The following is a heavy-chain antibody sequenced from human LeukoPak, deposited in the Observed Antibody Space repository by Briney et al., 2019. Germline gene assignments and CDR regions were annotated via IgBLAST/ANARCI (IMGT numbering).Heavy chain of an antibody. J-gene: IGHJ4*02. D-gene: IGHD2-2*01. CDR3: ARGYCSSTSCYNLLTKQPFDY. Sequence: GGSLRVSCAASGFSFSSYEMNWVRQAPGKGLEWMSYISSSGGTIYYADSVKGRFTISRDNAKNSLYLQMNSLSAEDTAVYYCARGYCSSTSCYNLLTKQPFDYWGQGTLVTVSS. CDR2: ISSSGGTI. V-gene: IGHV3-48*03. CDR1: GFSFSSYE.